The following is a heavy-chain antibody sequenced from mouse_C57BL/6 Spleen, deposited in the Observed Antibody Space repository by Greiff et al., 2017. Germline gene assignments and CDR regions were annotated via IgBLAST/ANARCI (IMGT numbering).Heavy chain of an antibody. CDR3: ASGYDYDPFAY. J-gene: IGHJ3*01. V-gene: IGHV1-18*01. CDR1: GYTFTDYN. Sequence: VQLQQSGPELVKPGASVKIPCKASGYTFTDYNMDWVKQSHGKSLEWIGDINPNNGGTIYNQKFKGKATLTVDKSSSTAYMELRSLTSEDTAVYYCASGYDYDPFAYWGQGTLVTVSA. D-gene: IGHD2-4*01. CDR2: INPNNGGT.